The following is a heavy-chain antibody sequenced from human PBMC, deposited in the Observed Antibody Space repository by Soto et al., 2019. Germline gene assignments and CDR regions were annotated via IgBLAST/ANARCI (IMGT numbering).Heavy chain of an antibody. V-gene: IGHV3-30*18. Sequence: QVQLVESGGGVVQPGRSLRLSCAASGFAFSSYGMHWVRQAPGKGLEWVAVISYDGSNKYYADSVKGRFTISRDNSKNTLYLQMNSLRAEDTAVYYCAKDVSGALAPWGQGTLVTVSS. CDR2: ISYDGSNK. D-gene: IGHD4-17*01. J-gene: IGHJ5*02. CDR3: AKDVSGALAP. CDR1: GFAFSSYG.